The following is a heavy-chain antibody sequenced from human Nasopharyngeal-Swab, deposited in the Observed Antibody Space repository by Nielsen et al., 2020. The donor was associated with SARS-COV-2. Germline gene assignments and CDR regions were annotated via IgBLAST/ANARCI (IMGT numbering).Heavy chain of an antibody. CDR3: ARTGIAAAGDTETYYYGMDV. V-gene: IGHV4-30-4*01. CDR2: IYYSGST. Sequence: WIRQPPGKGLEWIGYIYYSGSTYYNPSLKSRVTISVDTSKNQFSLKLSSVTAADTAVYYCARTGIAAAGDTETYYYGMDVWGQGTTVTVSS. J-gene: IGHJ6*02. D-gene: IGHD6-13*01.